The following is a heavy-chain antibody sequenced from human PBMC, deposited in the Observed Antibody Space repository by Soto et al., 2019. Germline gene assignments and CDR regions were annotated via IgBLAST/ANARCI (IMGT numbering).Heavy chain of an antibody. CDR3: ATGGGYGGHGNLDL. CDR2: ISGSGSAS. J-gene: IGHJ4*02. V-gene: IGHV3-23*01. D-gene: IGHD3-16*01. Sequence: EVPLLESGGGLVQPGGSLRLSCAASGFSFSSYAMSWVRQGPGKGLEWVSAISGSGSASYFADSVKGRFTISRDNSKKTLFLQMNSLTAEDTAVDYCATGGGYGGHGNLDLWGQGTLVSVSS. CDR1: GFSFSSYA.